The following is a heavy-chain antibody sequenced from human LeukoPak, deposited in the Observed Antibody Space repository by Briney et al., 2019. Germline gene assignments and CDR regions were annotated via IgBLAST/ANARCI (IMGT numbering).Heavy chain of an antibody. CDR3: ATDGAGFDT. CDR2: NNTGGTNT. Sequence: GGSLSLSCAASGFPFNDYYMSWTRHARGEGLEWLSYNNTGGTNTHYADSVKGRFTISRDNAKKSLYLEMNNLRAEDTAVYYWATDGAGFDTWGKGVLVAVS. J-gene: IGHJ5*02. CDR1: GFPFNDYY. V-gene: IGHV3-11*01.